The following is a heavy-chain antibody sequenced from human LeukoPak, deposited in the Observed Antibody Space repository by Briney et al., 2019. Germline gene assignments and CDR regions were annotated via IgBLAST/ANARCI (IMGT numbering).Heavy chain of an antibody. CDR2: IYYSGST. CDR1: GASFSSSTYY. Sequence: SETLSLTCTVSGASFSSSTYYWGWIRQPPGKGLEWIGSIYYSGSTYYNPSLESRVTMSVDTSKNQFSLKLSSVTAADTAVYYCARHAGGISVTGTRPFDYWGQGTLVTVSS. J-gene: IGHJ4*02. CDR3: ARHAGGISVTGTRPFDY. V-gene: IGHV4-39*01. D-gene: IGHD6-13*01.